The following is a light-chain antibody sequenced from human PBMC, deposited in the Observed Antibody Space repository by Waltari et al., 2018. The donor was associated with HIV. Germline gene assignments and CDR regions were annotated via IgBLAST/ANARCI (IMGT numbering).Light chain of an antibody. CDR1: HSNIGNNF. CDR3: ATWDNSLRAM. V-gene: IGLV1-51*01. CDR2: ENN. J-gene: IGLJ3*02. Sequence: QSVLTQPPSVSAAPGQKVTISCYGSHSNIGNNFVSWYQHLPGTAPKLLIYENNRRPSRIPDRFSASKTGTSATLGITGLQTGDEAIYYCATWDNSLRAMFGGGTKLTVL.